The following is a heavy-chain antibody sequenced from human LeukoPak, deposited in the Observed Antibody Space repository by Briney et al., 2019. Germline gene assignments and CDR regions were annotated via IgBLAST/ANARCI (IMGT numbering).Heavy chain of an antibody. V-gene: IGHV4-38-2*02. Sequence: SETLSLTCTVSGYSISSGYYWGWIRQPPGKGLEWIGSIYHSGRTYYNPSLKSRVTISVDTSKNQFSLKLSSVTAADTALYYCARAYSSSWYWNWFDPWGQGTLVTVSS. CDR2: IYHSGRT. D-gene: IGHD6-13*01. J-gene: IGHJ5*02. CDR3: ARAYSSSWYWNWFDP. CDR1: GYSISSGYY.